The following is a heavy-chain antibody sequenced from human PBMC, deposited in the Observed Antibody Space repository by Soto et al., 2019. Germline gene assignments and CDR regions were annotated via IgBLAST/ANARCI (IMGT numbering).Heavy chain of an antibody. Sequence: QVQLVESGGGVVQPGRSLRLSCAASGFTFSSYGMHWVRQAPGKGLEWVAVISYDGSNKYYADSVKGRFTISRDNSKNTLYLQMNSLRAEDTAVYYCAKDLLFGVVHGYYFDHWGQGTLVTVSS. D-gene: IGHD3-3*01. V-gene: IGHV3-30*18. CDR3: AKDLLFGVVHGYYFDH. CDR1: GFTFSSYG. CDR2: ISYDGSNK. J-gene: IGHJ4*02.